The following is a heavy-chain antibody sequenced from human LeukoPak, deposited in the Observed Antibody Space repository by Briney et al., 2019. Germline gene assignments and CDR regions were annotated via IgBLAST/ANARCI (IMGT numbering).Heavy chain of an antibody. CDR2: ISSSSSTI. Sequence: GGSLRLSCAASGFTFSTYSLNWVRQTPGKGLEWVSYISSSSSTIYYADSVTGRFTISRDNAKNSLYLQMNSLRAEDTAVYYCARGRDLFDFWGQGTLVTVSS. J-gene: IGHJ4*02. CDR1: GFTFSTYS. V-gene: IGHV3-48*04. CDR3: ARGRDLFDF.